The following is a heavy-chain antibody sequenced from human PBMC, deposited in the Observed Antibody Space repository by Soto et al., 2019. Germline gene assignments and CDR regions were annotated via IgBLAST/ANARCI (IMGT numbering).Heavy chain of an antibody. J-gene: IGHJ5*02. CDR1: GFTFSGYW. D-gene: IGHD4-4*01. Sequence: EGQLVESGGGSVQPGGSLRLSCAASGFTFSGYWMYWVRQSPGKGLVWVSRIDGDGTSTGYADSVKGRFTISRDNAKNTLYLQMNSLRAEDMAVYYCARDPRNLGLDPWGLGTLVTVSS. V-gene: IGHV3-74*01. CDR2: IDGDGTST. CDR3: ARDPRNLGLDP.